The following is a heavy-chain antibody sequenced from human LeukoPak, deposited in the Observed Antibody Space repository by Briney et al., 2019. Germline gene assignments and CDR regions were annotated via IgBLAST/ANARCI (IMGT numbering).Heavy chain of an antibody. CDR2: IKQDGSEK. CDR1: GFTFSSYW. Sequence: GGSLRLSCVASGFTFSSYWMSWVRQAPGKGLEWVANIKQDGSEKYYVDSLKGRFAISRDNAKNSLFLQMNSLRAEDTAVYYCARDPGGYSGYDNSDWFDPWGQGTLVTVSS. J-gene: IGHJ5*02. D-gene: IGHD5-12*01. V-gene: IGHV3-7*01. CDR3: ARDPGGYSGYDNSDWFDP.